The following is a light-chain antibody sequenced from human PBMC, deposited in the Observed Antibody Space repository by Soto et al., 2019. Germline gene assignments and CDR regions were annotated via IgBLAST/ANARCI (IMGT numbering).Light chain of an antibody. CDR2: GAS. CDR3: QQYGSSPPWT. Sequence: DIVLTQSPGTLSLSPGERATLSCRASQSVSSSYLAWYQQKPGQAPRLLIYGASSRATGIPDRFSGSGSGTDFTLTISRLEPEDCAVYYCQQYGSSPPWTFGQGTKVEIK. CDR1: QSVSSSY. V-gene: IGKV3-20*01. J-gene: IGKJ1*01.